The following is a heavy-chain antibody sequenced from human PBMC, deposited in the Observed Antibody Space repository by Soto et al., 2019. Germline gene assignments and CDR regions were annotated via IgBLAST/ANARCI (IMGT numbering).Heavy chain of an antibody. V-gene: IGHV2-5*02. CDR2: IYWDDDK. Sequence: QITLKESGPTLVKPTQTLTLTCTFSGFSLSTSGVDVGWIRQPPGKALEWLALIYWDDDKRYSPSLKSRLTITKDTSKNQVVLTMTNMDPVDTATYYCARRRWLPLGNPSDAFDIWGQGTMVTVSS. D-gene: IGHD5-12*01. J-gene: IGHJ3*02. CDR3: ARRRWLPLGNPSDAFDI. CDR1: GFSLSTSGVD.